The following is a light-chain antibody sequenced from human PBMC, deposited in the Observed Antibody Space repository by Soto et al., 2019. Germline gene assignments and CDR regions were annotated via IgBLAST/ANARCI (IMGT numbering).Light chain of an antibody. Sequence: EIVMTQSPGTLSVSTGEGATLSCRASQSVDSNLARYQQKPGQAPRLLLYGASTRATGIPDRFRGSGSGTEFTLTISSLQSEDFAVYYCQQYDSWPRTFGGGTKVEIK. CDR3: QQYDSWPRT. V-gene: IGKV3D-15*01. CDR2: GAS. J-gene: IGKJ4*01. CDR1: QSVDSN.